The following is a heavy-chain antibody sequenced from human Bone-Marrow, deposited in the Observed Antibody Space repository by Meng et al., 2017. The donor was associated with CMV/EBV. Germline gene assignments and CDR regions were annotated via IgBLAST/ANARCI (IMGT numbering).Heavy chain of an antibody. CDR1: GFTFSSYA. V-gene: IGHV3-64*02. Sequence: GGSLRLSCAASGFTFSSYAMHWVRQAPGKGLEYVSAISSNGGSTYYADSVMGRFTISRDNSKHALYLQMLSLRAEDTAVYFCARDTYYDFWSGLSAGNYGMDVWGQGTTVTVSS. J-gene: IGHJ6*02. D-gene: IGHD3-3*01. CDR3: ARDTYYDFWSGLSAGNYGMDV. CDR2: ISSNGGST.